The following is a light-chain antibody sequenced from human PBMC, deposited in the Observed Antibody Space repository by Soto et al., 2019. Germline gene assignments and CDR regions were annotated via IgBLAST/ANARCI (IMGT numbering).Light chain of an antibody. J-gene: IGKJ1*01. CDR1: QSVSSSY. Sequence: ETLMTQSPVTLSVSPGERATLSCRASQSVSSSYLAWYQQKPGQAPRLLIYGASSRATGIPDRFSGSGSGTDFTLTISRLEPEDFAVYYCQQYGSSPPTFGQGTKVDIK. CDR3: QQYGSSPPT. V-gene: IGKV3-20*01. CDR2: GAS.